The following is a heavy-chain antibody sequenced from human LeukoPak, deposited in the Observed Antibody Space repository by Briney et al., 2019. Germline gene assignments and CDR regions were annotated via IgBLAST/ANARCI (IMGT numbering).Heavy chain of an antibody. V-gene: IGHV1-69*01. J-gene: IGHJ6*04. Sequence: SVKVSCKASGSTFSRYAISWVRQAPGQGLEWMGGIIPIFGTANYAQKFQGRVTITADESTSTAYMELSSLRSEDTAVYYCARDGGLGDIVVVPAAMEGYYGMDVWGKGTTVTVSS. D-gene: IGHD2-2*01. CDR2: IIPIFGTA. CDR3: ARDGGLGDIVVVPAAMEGYYGMDV. CDR1: GSTFSRYA.